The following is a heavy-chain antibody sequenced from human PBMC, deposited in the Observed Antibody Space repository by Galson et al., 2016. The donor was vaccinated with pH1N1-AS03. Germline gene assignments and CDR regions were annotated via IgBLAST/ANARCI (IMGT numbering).Heavy chain of an antibody. CDR3: ARDGPPQGISVAGSFDF. CDR1: GVPVSGYS. CDR2: ISTTSSYL. V-gene: IGHV3-21*01. D-gene: IGHD6-19*01. Sequence: SLRLAGTASGVPVSGYSMNWVRQAPGEGLGWVSFISTTSSYLYYAVTRKGRFTISRDNAKNSLILQINSLRDEDTAVSYCARDGPPQGISVAGSFDFWGQATLVTVSS. J-gene: IGHJ4*02.